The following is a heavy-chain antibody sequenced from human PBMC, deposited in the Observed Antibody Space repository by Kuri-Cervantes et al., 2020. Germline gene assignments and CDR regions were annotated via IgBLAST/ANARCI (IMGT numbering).Heavy chain of an antibody. J-gene: IGHJ6*04. V-gene: IGHV3-74*01. CDR2: IKSDGSST. D-gene: IGHD3-22*01. CDR3: AKVKYYYDSKWDYGMDV. CDR1: GFTFSTYW. Sequence: GESLKISCAASGFTFSTYWMHWVRQAPGKGLVWVSRIKSDGSSTSYADSVKGRFTISRDNAKNTLYLQMNSLRAEDTAVYYCAKVKYYYDSKWDYGMDVWGKGTTVTVSS.